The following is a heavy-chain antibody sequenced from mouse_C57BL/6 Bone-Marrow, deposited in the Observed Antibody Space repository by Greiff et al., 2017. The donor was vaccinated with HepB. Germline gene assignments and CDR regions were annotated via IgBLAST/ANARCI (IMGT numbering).Heavy chain of an antibody. CDR2: ISDGGSYT. V-gene: IGHV5-4*01. Sequence: DVMLVESGGGLVKPGGSLKLSCAASGFTFSSYAMSWVRQTPEKRLEWVATISDGGSYTYYPDNVKGRFTISRDNAKNNLYLQMSQLRSEDTAMYYCARDPLRYYFDYWGQGTTLTVSS. D-gene: IGHD1-1*01. CDR1: GFTFSSYA. CDR3: ARDPLRYYFDY. J-gene: IGHJ2*01.